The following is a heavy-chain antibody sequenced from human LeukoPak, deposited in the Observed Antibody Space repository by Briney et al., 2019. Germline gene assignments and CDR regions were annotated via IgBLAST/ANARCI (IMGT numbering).Heavy chain of an antibody. V-gene: IGHV4-38-2*01. D-gene: IGHD3-3*01. CDR2: IHHSGTT. CDR3: ARRLGVITRDAYDI. CDR1: GYSISSGYH. Sequence: SETLSLTCAVSGYSISSGYHWGWIRQPPGTGLEWIGYIHHSGTTDYNPSLKSRVIILVDTTKNQFSLKVGSLTAADTAVYYCARRLGVITRDAYDIWGQGTMVIVSS. J-gene: IGHJ3*02.